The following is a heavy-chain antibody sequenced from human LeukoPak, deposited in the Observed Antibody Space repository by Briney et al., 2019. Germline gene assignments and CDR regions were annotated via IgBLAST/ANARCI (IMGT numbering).Heavy chain of an antibody. D-gene: IGHD2-8*01. Sequence: GGCPRLSPAPSRFAPSFYAMSWGPQAPRPGVGRGSRISISGVSTYYADSVKGRFTISRDNSENTLHLQMNSLRVEDTAIYFCARCMVLRQGWCNWFDPWGQGTLVTVSS. CDR2: ISISGVST. CDR3: ARCMVLRQGWCNWFDP. CDR1: RFAPSFYA. V-gene: IGHV3-23*01. J-gene: IGHJ5*02.